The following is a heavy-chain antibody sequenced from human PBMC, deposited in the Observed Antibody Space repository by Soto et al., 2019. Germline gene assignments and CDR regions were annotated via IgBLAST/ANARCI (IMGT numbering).Heavy chain of an antibody. D-gene: IGHD3-3*01. CDR3: ARGLTRYYDFWSGPRVFDP. J-gene: IGHJ5*02. CDR2: ISSSGSTI. Sequence: PGWSLRLSCSASVFTFSSYEMNWFRQAPGKGLEWVSYISSSGSTIYYADSVKGRFTISRDNAKNSLYLQMNSLRAEDTAVYYCARGLTRYYDFWSGPRVFDPWGQGTLVTVSS. V-gene: IGHV3-48*03. CDR1: VFTFSSYE.